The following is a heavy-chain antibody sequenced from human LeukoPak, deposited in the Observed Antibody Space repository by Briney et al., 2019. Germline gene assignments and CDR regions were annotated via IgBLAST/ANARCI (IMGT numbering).Heavy chain of an antibody. CDR3: ARYGSGSYSDDHFQH. V-gene: IGHV4-59*08. CDR2: IYYSGST. J-gene: IGHJ1*01. Sequence: SETLSLTCTVSGASISSYHWSWMRQPPGKGLEWIGFIYYSGSTKYNPSLKSRVTISVDTSKNQFSLKLTSVTAADTAVYYCARYGSGSYSDDHFQHWGQGTLVTVSS. D-gene: IGHD3-10*01. CDR1: GASISSYH.